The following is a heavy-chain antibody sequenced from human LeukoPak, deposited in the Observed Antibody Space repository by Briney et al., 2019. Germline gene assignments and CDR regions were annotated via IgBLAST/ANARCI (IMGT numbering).Heavy chain of an antibody. J-gene: IGHJ5*02. Sequence: PSETLSLTCTVSGGSLSSYYWSWIRQPAGKGLECIGRIYTSGSTNYNPSRKSRVTMSVDTSKNQFSLKLSSVTAADTAVYYCARVVVVAATLWFDPWGQGTLVTVSS. CDR1: GGSLSSYY. CDR3: ARVVVVAATLWFDP. V-gene: IGHV4-4*07. CDR2: IYTSGST. D-gene: IGHD2-15*01.